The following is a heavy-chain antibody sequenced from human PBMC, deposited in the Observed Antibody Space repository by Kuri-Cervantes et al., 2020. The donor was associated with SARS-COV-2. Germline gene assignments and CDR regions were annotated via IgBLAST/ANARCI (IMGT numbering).Heavy chain of an antibody. V-gene: IGHV1-69*13. Sequence: SVKVSCKASVGTFSSYAISWVRQAPGQGLEWMGGIIPIFGTANYAQKFQGRVTITADESTSTAYMELSSLRSEDTAVYYCATAPAVVAANWFDPWGQGTLVTVSS. J-gene: IGHJ5*02. CDR1: VGTFSSYA. CDR3: ATAPAVVAANWFDP. CDR2: IIPIFGTA. D-gene: IGHD2-15*01.